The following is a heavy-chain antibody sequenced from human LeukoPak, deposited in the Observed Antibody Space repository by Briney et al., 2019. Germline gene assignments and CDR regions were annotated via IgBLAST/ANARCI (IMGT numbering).Heavy chain of an antibody. J-gene: IGHJ4*02. CDR3: ARDLQTRYYYDSSGYYGLGLRYYFDY. Sequence: SETLSLTCAVYGGSFSGYYWSWIRQPPGKGLEWIGEINHSGSTNYNPSLKSRVTISVDTSKNQFSLKLSSVTAADTAVYYCARDLQTRYYYDSSGYYGLGLRYYFDYWGQGTLVTVSS. CDR1: GGSFSGYY. V-gene: IGHV4-34*01. D-gene: IGHD3-22*01. CDR2: INHSGST.